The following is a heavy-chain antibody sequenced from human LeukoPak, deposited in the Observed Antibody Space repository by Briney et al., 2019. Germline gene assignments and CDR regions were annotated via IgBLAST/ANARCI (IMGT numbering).Heavy chain of an antibody. V-gene: IGHV1-46*01. CDR3: ARLARYSWSPISPLYYYYYMDV. J-gene: IGHJ6*03. CDR1: GYTFTSYS. D-gene: IGHD1-26*01. CDR2: LNPSDAST. Sequence: ASVKVSCKASGYTFTSYSMNWVRQAPGQGPEWMGILNPSDASTTYAQKFQGRVTMTRDMSTSTVYMELSSLRSEDTAVYYCARLARYSWSPISPLYYYYYMDVWGKGTTVTVSS.